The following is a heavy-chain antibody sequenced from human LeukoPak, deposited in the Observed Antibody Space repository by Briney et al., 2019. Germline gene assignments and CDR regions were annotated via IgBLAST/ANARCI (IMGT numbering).Heavy chain of an antibody. CDR1: GFTFSDYY. V-gene: IGHV3-11*01. J-gene: IGHJ4*02. D-gene: IGHD1-14*01. CDR3: ARRTGHSYFDY. CDR2: ISGSGTTI. Sequence: GGSLRLSCAPSGFTFSDYYVSWIRQAPGKGLEWVSYISGSGTTIYSADSLKGRFTISRDNAKNSLYLQMSSLRAEDTAVYYCARRTGHSYFDYWGQGALVTVSS.